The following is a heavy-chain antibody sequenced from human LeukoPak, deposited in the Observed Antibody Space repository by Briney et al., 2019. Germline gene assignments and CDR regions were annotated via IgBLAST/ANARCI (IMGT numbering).Heavy chain of an antibody. D-gene: IGHD6-13*01. Sequence: MTGGSLRLSCAASGFTFSSYAMSWIRQPPGKGLEWIGEINHSGSTNYNPSLKSRVTISVDTSKNQFSLKLSSVTVADTAVYYCARLPRQQLVLIDYWGQGTLVTVSS. J-gene: IGHJ4*02. CDR1: GFTFSSYA. CDR3: ARLPRQQLVLIDY. CDR2: INHSGST. V-gene: IGHV4-34*01.